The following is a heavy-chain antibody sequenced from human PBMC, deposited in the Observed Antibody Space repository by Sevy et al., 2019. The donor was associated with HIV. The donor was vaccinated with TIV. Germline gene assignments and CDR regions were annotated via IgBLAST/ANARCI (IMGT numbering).Heavy chain of an antibody. CDR1: GYTFSNNA. V-gene: IGHV1-3*01. D-gene: IGHD3-3*01. J-gene: IGHJ4*02. Sequence: ASVKVSCKASGYTFSNNAIHWVRQAPGQRLEWMGWVHAGNGHTKFSEKFQGRDTISRDTSATTVYMDLTSLTSEDTAIYYSGGGKGGIFGVVTGQFDYWGQGTLVTVSS. CDR2: VHAGNGHT. CDR3: GGGKGGIFGVVTGQFDY.